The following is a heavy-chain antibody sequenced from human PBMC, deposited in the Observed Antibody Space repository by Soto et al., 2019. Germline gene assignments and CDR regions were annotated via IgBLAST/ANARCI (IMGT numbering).Heavy chain of an antibody. V-gene: IGHV3-30*18. CDR2: ISYDGSNK. CDR3: AKEGYSSSSWYFDL. Sequence: GGSLRLSCAASGFTFSSYGMHWVRQAPGKGLEWVAVISYDGSNKYYADSVKGRFTISRDNSKNTLYLQMNSLRAEDTAVYYCAKEGYSSSSWYFDLWGRGTLVTVSS. D-gene: IGHD6-6*01. CDR1: GFTFSSYG. J-gene: IGHJ2*01.